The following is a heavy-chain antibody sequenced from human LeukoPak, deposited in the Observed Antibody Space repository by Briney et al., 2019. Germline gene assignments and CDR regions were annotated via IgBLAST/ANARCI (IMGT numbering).Heavy chain of an antibody. J-gene: IGHJ4*02. CDR1: GFTVSSNY. Sequence: GGSLLLSCAASGFTVSSNYMRWGQQAGGKGLGWVSVIYSGGSTYYADSVKGRFTISRDNSKNTLYLQMNSLRAEDTAVYYCALTMIVVVEAVYWGQGTLVTVSS. CDR3: ALTMIVVVEAVY. CDR2: IYSGGST. D-gene: IGHD3-22*01. V-gene: IGHV3-53*01.